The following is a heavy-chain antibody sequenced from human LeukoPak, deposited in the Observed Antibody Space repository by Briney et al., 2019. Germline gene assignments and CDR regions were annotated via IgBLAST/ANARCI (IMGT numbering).Heavy chain of an antibody. Sequence: GGSLRLSCAASGFTFSSYWMSWVRQAPGKGLEWVANIKQDGSEKYYVNSVKGRFTISRDNAKNSLYLQMNSLRAEDTAVYYCARVLYYDSSGLPYYFDYWGQGTLVTVSS. CDR3: ARVLYYDSSGLPYYFDY. CDR1: GFTFSSYW. J-gene: IGHJ4*02. CDR2: IKQDGSEK. D-gene: IGHD3-22*01. V-gene: IGHV3-7*01.